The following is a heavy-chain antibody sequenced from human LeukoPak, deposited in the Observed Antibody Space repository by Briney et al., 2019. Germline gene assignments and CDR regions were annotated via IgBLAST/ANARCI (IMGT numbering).Heavy chain of an antibody. D-gene: IGHD3-10*01. CDR1: GYTFTSYD. Sequence: ASVKVSCKASGYTFTSYDINWVRQATGQGLEWMGIINPSGGSTSYAQKFQGRVTMTRDMSTSTVYMELSSLRSEDTAVYYCARDPYATYGSGSYYNGGGFDYWGQGTLVTVSS. CDR3: ARDPYATYGSGSYYNGGGFDY. CDR2: INPSGGST. V-gene: IGHV1-46*01. J-gene: IGHJ4*02.